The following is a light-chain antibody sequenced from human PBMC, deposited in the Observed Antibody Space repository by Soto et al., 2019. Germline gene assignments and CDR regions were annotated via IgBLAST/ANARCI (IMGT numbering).Light chain of an antibody. CDR2: GAS. J-gene: IGKJ3*01. CDR1: QSVSNNY. Sequence: EIVLTQSPGSLSLSPGERATLSCRASQSVSNNYLAWYQQKPGPAPRLLIYGASSRATGIPDRFSGSGSGTDFTLTISRLEPEDFAVYYCQQYGSSPGLFTFGPGTKVDIK. V-gene: IGKV3-20*01. CDR3: QQYGSSPGLFT.